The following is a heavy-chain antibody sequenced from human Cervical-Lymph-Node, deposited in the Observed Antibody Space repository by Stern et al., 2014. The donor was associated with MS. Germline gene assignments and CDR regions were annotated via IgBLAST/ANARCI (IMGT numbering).Heavy chain of an antibody. CDR2: INAGNGNT. Sequence: MQLVESGAEVKKPGASVKVSCKASGYTFTSYAMHWVRQAPGQRLEWMGWINAGNGNTKYSQKFQGRVTITRDTSASTAYMELSSLRSEDTAVYYCARGSGWYRGVDYWGQGTLVTVSS. J-gene: IGHJ4*02. CDR3: ARGSGWYRGVDY. D-gene: IGHD6-19*01. CDR1: GYTFTSYA. V-gene: IGHV1-3*01.